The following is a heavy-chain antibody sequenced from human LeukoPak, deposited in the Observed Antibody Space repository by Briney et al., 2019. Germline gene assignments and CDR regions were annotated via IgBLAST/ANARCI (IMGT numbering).Heavy chain of an antibody. D-gene: IGHD3-10*01. J-gene: IGHJ4*02. CDR1: DDSISPYY. Sequence: PSETLSLTCTVSDDSISPYYWSWIRQSPGKGLEWIGYIHYSGSTNYNPSLKNRIIMSVDTSKNQFSLKLTSVTAADTAICYCARVLDSGVSDYWGQGTLVTVSS. V-gene: IGHV4-59*01. CDR3: ARVLDSGVSDY. CDR2: IHYSGST.